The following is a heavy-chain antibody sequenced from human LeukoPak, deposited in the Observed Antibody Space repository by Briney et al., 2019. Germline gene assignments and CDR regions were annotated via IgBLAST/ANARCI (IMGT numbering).Heavy chain of an antibody. Sequence: PGGSLRLSCAASGLTFSNYNMNWVRQAPGKGLEWVSSISTSGSYIYYANSMKGRFTISRDNAKNPLYLQMNSLRVEDSAVYYCATDLIHYYASGAKTWGQGTLVTVSS. D-gene: IGHD3-10*01. CDR1: GLTFSNYN. J-gene: IGHJ5*02. CDR3: ATDLIHYYASGAKT. V-gene: IGHV3-21*01. CDR2: ISTSGSYI.